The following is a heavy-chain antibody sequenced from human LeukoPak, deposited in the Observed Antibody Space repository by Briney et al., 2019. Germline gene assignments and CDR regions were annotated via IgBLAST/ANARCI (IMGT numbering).Heavy chain of an antibody. D-gene: IGHD2-21*02. Sequence: PGGSLRLSCAASGFTFSDYYISWIRQAPGKGLEWVSYISSSGSTISYADSVKGRFTISRDNSKNTLYLQMNSLRAEDTAVYYCATWGCSGSDCYPFDYWGQGTLVTVSS. J-gene: IGHJ4*02. V-gene: IGHV3-11*01. CDR2: ISSSGSTI. CDR1: GFTFSDYY. CDR3: ATWGCSGSDCYPFDY.